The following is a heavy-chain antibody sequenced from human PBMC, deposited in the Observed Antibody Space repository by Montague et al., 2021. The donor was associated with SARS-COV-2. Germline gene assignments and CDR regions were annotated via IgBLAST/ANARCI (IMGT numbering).Heavy chain of an antibody. V-gene: IGHV4-34*01. CDR1: GGSFNDYY. Sequence: SETLSLTCAVYGGSFNDYYWGWVRQTPGKGLDWVGSISYSGATYYNPSLETRVSISRDTSKSQFSLELRSVTAADTAVYYCARERQEVGIYFDPWGHGTLVTVSS. D-gene: IGHD1-1*01. CDR3: ARERQEVGIYFDP. J-gene: IGHJ5*02. CDR2: ISYSGAT.